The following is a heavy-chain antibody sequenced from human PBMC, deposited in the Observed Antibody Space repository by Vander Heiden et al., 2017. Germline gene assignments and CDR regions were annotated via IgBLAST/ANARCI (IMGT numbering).Heavy chain of an antibody. CDR1: GFTFGPYV. CDR2: ISSDGSKK. V-gene: IGHV3-30-3*01. Sequence: QVQLVESGGGVVQPGRSLRLSCAASGFTFGPYVMHWVRQAPGKGLEWVAVISSDGSKKYYADSVKGRFTVSRDNSKNTLYLQMNSLRAEDTAVYYCARDRTGDYFDFWGQGTLVTVSS. J-gene: IGHJ4*02. CDR3: ARDRTGDYFDF.